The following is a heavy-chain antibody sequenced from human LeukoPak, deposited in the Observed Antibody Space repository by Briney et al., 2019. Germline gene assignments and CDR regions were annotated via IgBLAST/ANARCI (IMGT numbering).Heavy chain of an antibody. Sequence: GGSLRLSCAASGFTFSSYWMNWVRQAPGKGLVWVSRINYDGGGTTYADSVKGRFTISRDNAKNTLYLQMNSLGAEDTAVYYCARDSNGGPDYWGQGTLVTVSS. D-gene: IGHD4-23*01. CDR1: GFTFSSYW. V-gene: IGHV3-74*03. CDR3: ARDSNGGPDY. CDR2: INYDGGGT. J-gene: IGHJ4*02.